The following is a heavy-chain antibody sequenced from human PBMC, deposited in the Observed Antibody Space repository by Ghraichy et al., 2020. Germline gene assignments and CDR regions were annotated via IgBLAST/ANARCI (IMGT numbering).Heavy chain of an antibody. V-gene: IGHV3-23*01. J-gene: IGHJ2*01. CDR3: AKVVSWRYFDL. CDR1: GFTFSSYA. Sequence: GGSLRLSCAASGFTFSSYAMTWVRQAPGKGLEWVSATSGGGGSTYYADSVKGRFTISRDNSKNTLYLQMNSRRAEDTAVYSCAKVVSWRYFDLWGRGTLVTVSS. CDR2: TSGGGGST. D-gene: IGHD5/OR15-5a*01.